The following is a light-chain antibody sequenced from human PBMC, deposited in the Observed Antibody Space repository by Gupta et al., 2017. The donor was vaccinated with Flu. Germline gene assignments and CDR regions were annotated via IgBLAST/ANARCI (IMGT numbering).Light chain of an antibody. V-gene: IGKV3-15*01. CDR1: QSVTSN. CDR3: QHENYWPRT. CDR2: GAS. Sequence: EIVITQSPATLSVSPGERPTLSCRASQSVTSNLAWYHQRPGQAPRLLIYGASTRATGVPARFSGSGSLTEFTLTINCRQSEDFAVYSCQHENYWPRTFGQGTKVEIK. J-gene: IGKJ1*01.